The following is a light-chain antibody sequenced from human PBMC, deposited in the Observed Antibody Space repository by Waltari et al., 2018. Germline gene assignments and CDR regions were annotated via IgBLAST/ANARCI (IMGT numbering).Light chain of an antibody. CDR1: QSVSAY. CDR3: HQRTSWPLT. Sequence: EVVLTQSPATLSLSPGERATLSCRASQSVSAYLAWYQQKPGQAHRLLIYDASNRATGIPARFSGSGSGTDFTLTISSLEPEDFAVYYCHQRTSWPLTFGGGTKVEIK. J-gene: IGKJ4*01. CDR2: DAS. V-gene: IGKV3-11*01.